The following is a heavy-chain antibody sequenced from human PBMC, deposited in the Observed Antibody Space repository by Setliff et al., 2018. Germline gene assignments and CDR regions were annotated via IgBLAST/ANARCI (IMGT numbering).Heavy chain of an antibody. V-gene: IGHV4-38-2*01. D-gene: IGHD3-10*01. CDR1: GYSISSGYY. CDR2: IYLSGST. CDR3: ARHRAEDYYGSGTIIWGWFDP. J-gene: IGHJ5*02. Sequence: KTSETLSLTCAVSGYSISSGYYWGWIRQPPGKGLEWIGSIYLSGSTYYNRSLKSRVTISVDTSKTQFSLKLSSVTAADTAVYYCARHRAEDYYGSGTIIWGWFDPWGQGTLVTVSS.